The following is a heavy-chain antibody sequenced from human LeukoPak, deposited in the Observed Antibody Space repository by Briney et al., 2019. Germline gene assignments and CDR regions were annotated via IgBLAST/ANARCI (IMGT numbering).Heavy chain of an antibody. CDR2: INPNSGGT. J-gene: IGHJ4*02. CDR3: ARGLGYYGSGSYYNGVDY. CDR1: GYTFTGYY. D-gene: IGHD3-10*01. V-gene: IGHV1-2*02. Sequence: ASVKVSCKASGYTFTGYYMHWVRQAPGQGLEWMGWINPNSGGTNYAQKFQGRVTMTRDTPISTAYMELSRLRSDDTAVYYCARGLGYYGSGSYYNGVDYWGQGTLVTVSS.